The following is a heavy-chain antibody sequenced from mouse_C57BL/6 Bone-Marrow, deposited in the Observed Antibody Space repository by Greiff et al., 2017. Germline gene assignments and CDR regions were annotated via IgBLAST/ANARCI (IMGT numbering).Heavy chain of an antibody. Sequence: QVQLQQSGAELVRPGTSVKVSCKASGYAFTTYLIEWVQQRPGQGLEWIGVINPGSGGTNYNEKFKGKATLSADKSSSTAYMQLSRLSSEDSAVYFCARRVGREYAMDYWGQGTSVTVSS. CDR2: INPGSGGT. V-gene: IGHV1-54*01. CDR3: ARRVGREYAMDY. D-gene: IGHD4-1*01. CDR1: GYAFTTYL. J-gene: IGHJ4*01.